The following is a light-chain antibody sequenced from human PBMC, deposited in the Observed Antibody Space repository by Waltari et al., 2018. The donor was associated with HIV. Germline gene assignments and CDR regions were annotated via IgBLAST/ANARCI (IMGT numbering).Light chain of an antibody. CDR1: QSLLYTSNNNNY. Sequence: DIVMTQSPDSLAVYLVEWATINCKSSQSLLYTSNNNNYLGWFQQKPGNPPKLLIYWASSRDSDVTERFRGSGSGTDFTRNISYLQAEEVAVYYCQQYYYTPYRFGQETKLEIK. J-gene: IGKJ2*03. CDR3: QQYYYTPYR. V-gene: IGKV4-1*01. CDR2: WAS.